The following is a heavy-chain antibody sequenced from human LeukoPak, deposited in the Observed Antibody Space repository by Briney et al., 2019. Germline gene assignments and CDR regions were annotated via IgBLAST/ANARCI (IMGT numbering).Heavy chain of an antibody. CDR1: GFTFSSYG. D-gene: IGHD6-19*01. CDR3: AEAVAATGHYYFGMDV. V-gene: IGHV3-33*06. J-gene: IGHJ6*01. Sequence: EGSMSSCCTSAGFTFSSYGMHLGRQAPGKGLEMVAVIWVEGSNKYYADSVQGRLTISRHNSKSKLYLQRNSLRDEHTAVYYCAEAVAATGHYYFGMDVLVQGTTVTVRS. CDR2: IWVEGSNK.